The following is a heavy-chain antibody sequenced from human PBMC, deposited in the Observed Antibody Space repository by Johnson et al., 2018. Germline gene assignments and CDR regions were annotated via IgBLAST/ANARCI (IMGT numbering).Heavy chain of an antibody. CDR2: ISYDGHNK. CDR3: AHQLWTQSGYDWTLGYGMDG. D-gene: IGHD5-12*01. J-gene: IGHJ6*02. Sequence: QVQLVESGGGVVQXGRSLRLXCVASGFTFSRYGMHWVRQAPGKGLEWMAVISYDGHNKYYADSVKGRFTISRDNSNNTLYLEMKRLRGEDTAVYYCAHQLWTQSGYDWTLGYGMDGWGQGTTVTVSS. V-gene: IGHV3-30*03. CDR1: GFTFSRYG.